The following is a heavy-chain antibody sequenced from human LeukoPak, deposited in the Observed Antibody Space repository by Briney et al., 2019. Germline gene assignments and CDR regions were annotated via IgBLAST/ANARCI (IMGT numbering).Heavy chain of an antibody. J-gene: IGHJ6*04. CDR3: AELGITMIGGV. D-gene: IGHD3-10*02. CDR1: GFTFSSSG. CDR2: IRYDGNNK. V-gene: IGHV3-30*02. Sequence: GGSLRLSCAASGFTFSSSGMHWVRQAPGKGLEWVAFIRYDGNNKYCADSVKGRFTISRDNSKNTLYLQMNSLRAGDTAVYYCAELGITMIGGVWGKGTTVTISS.